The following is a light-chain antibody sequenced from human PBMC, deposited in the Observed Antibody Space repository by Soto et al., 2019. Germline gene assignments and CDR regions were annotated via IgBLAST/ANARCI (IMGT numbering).Light chain of an antibody. CDR3: QQYITWNT. Sequence: EIVMTQSPATLSVSPGERATLSCRASQSVSSNLAWYQQKPGQAPRLLIYGASTRATGIPARFSGSGSGTEFTLTISSLQSGDFAVYYCQQYITWNTFGQGTKLEIK. V-gene: IGKV3-15*01. J-gene: IGKJ2*01. CDR1: QSVSSN. CDR2: GAS.